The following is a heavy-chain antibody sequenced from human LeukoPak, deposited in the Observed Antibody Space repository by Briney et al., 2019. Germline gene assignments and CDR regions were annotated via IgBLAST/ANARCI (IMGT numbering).Heavy chain of an antibody. Sequence: SETLSLTCAVYGGSFSGSYWSWLRQPPGKGLEWIGEINHSGSTNYNPSLKSRVTISVDTSRYQFSLKLSSVTAADTAVYYCASPAVPSRGWGTFDIWGQGTIVTVSS. CDR1: GGSFSGSY. D-gene: IGHD3-16*01. CDR2: INHSGST. CDR3: ASPAVPSRGWGTFDI. V-gene: IGHV4-34*01. J-gene: IGHJ3*02.